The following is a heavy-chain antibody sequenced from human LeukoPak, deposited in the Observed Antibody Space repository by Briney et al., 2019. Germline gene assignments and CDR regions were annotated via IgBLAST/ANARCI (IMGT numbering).Heavy chain of an antibody. D-gene: IGHD5-12*01. Sequence: SETLSLTCAVYGGSFSGYYWSWIRQPPGKGLEWIGEINHSGSTNYNPSLKSRVTISVDTSKNQFSLRLSSVTAADTAVYYCARDGYSGSDALWGQGTLVTVSS. V-gene: IGHV4-34*01. J-gene: IGHJ4*02. CDR2: INHSGST. CDR1: GGSFSGYY. CDR3: ARDGYSGSDAL.